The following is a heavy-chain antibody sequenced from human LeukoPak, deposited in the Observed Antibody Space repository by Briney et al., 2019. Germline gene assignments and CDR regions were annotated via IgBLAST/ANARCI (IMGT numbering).Heavy chain of an antibody. V-gene: IGHV4-4*07. CDR3: ARDYNYYNSGSYYDC. J-gene: IGHJ4*02. CDR2: LYISGST. CDR1: GASITGYW. Sequence: PSETLSLTCTVSGASITGYWWSWIRQSAGKGLEWIGRLYISGSTNYNPSLKSRVTMSVDTSTNQFSLKLNSVTAADTAVYYCARDYNYYNSGSYYDCWGQGTLVTVSS. D-gene: IGHD3-10*01.